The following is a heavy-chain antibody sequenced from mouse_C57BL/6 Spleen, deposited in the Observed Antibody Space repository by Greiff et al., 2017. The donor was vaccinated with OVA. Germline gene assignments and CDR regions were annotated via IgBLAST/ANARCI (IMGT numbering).Heavy chain of an antibody. V-gene: IGHV1-62-2*01. CDR2: FYPGSGSI. J-gene: IGHJ3*01. Sequence: QVQLQQSGAELVKPGASVKLSCKASGYTFTEYTIHWVKQRSGQGLEWIGWFYPGSGSIKYNEKFKDKATLTADKSSSTVYMELSRLTSEDSAVYCCARHEDLWLRRGDWFAYWGQGTLVTVSA. D-gene: IGHD2-2*01. CDR3: ARHEDLWLRRGDWFAY. CDR1: GYTFTEYT.